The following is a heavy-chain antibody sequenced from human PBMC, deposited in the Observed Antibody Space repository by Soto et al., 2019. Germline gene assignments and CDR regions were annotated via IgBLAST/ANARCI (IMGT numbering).Heavy chain of an antibody. CDR2: IIPIFGTA. J-gene: IGHJ4*02. D-gene: IGHD2-21*02. CDR1: GGTFSSYA. CDR3: ARGSLSWGGNSPKVFDY. Sequence: SVKVSCKASGGTFSSYAISWVRQAPGQGLEWMGGIIPIFGTANYAQKFQGRVTITADKSTSTAYMELSSLRSEDTAVYYCARGSLSWGGNSPKVFDYWGQGTLVTVPS. V-gene: IGHV1-69*06.